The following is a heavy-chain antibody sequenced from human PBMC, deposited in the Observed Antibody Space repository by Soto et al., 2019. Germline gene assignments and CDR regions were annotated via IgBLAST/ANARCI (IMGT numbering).Heavy chain of an antibody. J-gene: IGHJ4*02. CDR1: GGTFSSYA. V-gene: IGHV1-69*01. CDR3: ARDRSDYSSGWYELDY. Sequence: QVQLVQSGAEVKKPGSSVKVSCRASGGTFSSYAISWVRQAPGQGLEWMGGIIPIFGTANYAQKFQGRVTITADESTSTAYMELSSLRSEDTSVYYCARDRSDYSSGWYELDYWGQGTLVTVSS. CDR2: IIPIFGTA. D-gene: IGHD6-19*01.